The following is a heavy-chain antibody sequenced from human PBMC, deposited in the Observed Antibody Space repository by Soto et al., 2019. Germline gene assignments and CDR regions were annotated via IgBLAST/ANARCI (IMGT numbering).Heavy chain of an antibody. CDR1: GGTFSSFV. J-gene: IGHJ1*01. V-gene: IGHV1-69*13. CDR3: AREGSGYNF. D-gene: IGHD5-12*01. Sequence: GASVKVSCKASGGTFSSFVISWVRQAPGQGLEWMGGIIPVFGRPNYAQRFRGRLTITADESTNTSYMELIDLTSEDTAVYYCAREGSGYNFWGQGTQVTVSS. CDR2: IIPVFGRP.